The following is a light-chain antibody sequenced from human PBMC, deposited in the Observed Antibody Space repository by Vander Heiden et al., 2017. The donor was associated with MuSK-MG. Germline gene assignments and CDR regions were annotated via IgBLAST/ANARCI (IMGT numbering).Light chain of an antibody. CDR3: QQYNSNSFT. V-gene: IGKV1-5*03. J-gene: IGKJ4*01. CDR1: QTIIDW. Sequence: DIQMTQSPSTLSASVGDRVAITCRASQTIIDWLDWFQQKPGKAPKLLIYKASILESGVPSRFSGSGSGTEFTLTISSLQPEDFATYFCQQYNSNSFTFGGGTKVEIK. CDR2: KAS.